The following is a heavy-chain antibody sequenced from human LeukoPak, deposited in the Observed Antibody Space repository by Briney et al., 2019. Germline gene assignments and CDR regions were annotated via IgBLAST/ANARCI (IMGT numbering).Heavy chain of an antibody. J-gene: IGHJ5*02. V-gene: IGHV5-51*01. D-gene: IGHD4-17*01. Sequence: GESLKISCQGSGYSFTTYWIAWVRQMPGKGLEWVGIIYPGDSDTTYSPSFQGQVTISADKSISTAYLQWSSLKASDTAMYYCARPRTRGYGDYFAWGQGTLVTVSS. CDR2: IYPGDSDT. CDR1: GYSFTTYW. CDR3: ARPRTRGYGDYFA.